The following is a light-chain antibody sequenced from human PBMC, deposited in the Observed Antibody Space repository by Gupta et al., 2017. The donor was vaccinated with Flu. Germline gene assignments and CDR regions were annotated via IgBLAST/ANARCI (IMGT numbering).Light chain of an antibody. CDR3: HQYYGAPIT. V-gene: IGKV4-1*01. J-gene: IGKJ5*01. CDR2: WAS. Sequence: DIVMTQSPDSLAVSLGETATINCKSSQNVLSSSNNKKFFGWYQQKPGQPPKLLLSWASARGSGVPDRFSGSGSGTDFTLPISSLQAEDLAVYYCHQYYGAPITFGQGTRLEIK. CDR1: QNVLSSSNNKKF.